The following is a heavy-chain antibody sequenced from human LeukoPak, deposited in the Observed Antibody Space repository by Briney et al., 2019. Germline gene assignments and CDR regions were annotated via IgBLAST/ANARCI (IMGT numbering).Heavy chain of an antibody. CDR2: INPSGGST. D-gene: IGHD5-18*01. CDR3: ARGGYSYGYYMDV. CDR1: GYTFTSYY. Sequence: GASVKVSCKASGYTFTSYYMHWVRQAPGQGLEWMGVINPSGGSTNYAQKFQGRVTMTRDTSTSTVYMELSSLRSEDTAVYYCARGGYSYGYYMDVWGKGTTVTISS. V-gene: IGHV1-46*01. J-gene: IGHJ6*03.